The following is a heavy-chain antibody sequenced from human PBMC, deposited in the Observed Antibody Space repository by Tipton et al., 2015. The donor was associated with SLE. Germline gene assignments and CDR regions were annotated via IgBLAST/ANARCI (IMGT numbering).Heavy chain of an antibody. D-gene: IGHD1-14*01. V-gene: IGHV4-59*01. J-gene: IGHJ6*03. CDR2: ISYGNT. CDR3: ARDLRSGGYYYYYYMDV. Sequence: TLSLTCTVSNGSISSYYWSWIRQPPGKGLEWLGYISYGNTKYNPSLRSRLTISVDTSKNQFSLKLSSVTAADTAAYYCARDLRSGGYYYYYYMDVWGKGTTVTVSS. CDR1: NGSISSYY.